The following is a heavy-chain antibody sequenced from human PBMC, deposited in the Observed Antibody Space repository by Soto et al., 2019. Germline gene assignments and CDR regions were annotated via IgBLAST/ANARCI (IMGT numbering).Heavy chain of an antibody. CDR3: VRSRVFIAVTSVTNYYYYGMDV. V-gene: IGHV6-1*01. J-gene: IGHJ6*02. CDR2: AYYRSKWYI. Sequence: PSQTLSLTCAISGDSVSSDSAAWNWIRQSPSRGLEWLGRAYYRSKWYIEYAPSVNSRITINPDTSKNQLSLQLISVNPDDTAVYYCVRSRVFIAVTSVTNYYYYGMDVWGQGTPVTV. CDR1: GDSVSSDSAA. D-gene: IGHD6-19*01.